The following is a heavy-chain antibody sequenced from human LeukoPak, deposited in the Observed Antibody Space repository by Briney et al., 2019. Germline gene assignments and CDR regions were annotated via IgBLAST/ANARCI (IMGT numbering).Heavy chain of an antibody. J-gene: IGHJ6*02. Sequence: PSQTLSLTCTVSGGSISSGAYYWSWIRQHPGKGLEWIGYIYYSGSTYYNPSLKSRVTISVDTSKNQFSLKLSSVTAADTAVYYCARGDCSGGSCSTSIYYYYYGMDVWGQGTTVTVSS. CDR3: ARGDCSGGSCSTSIYYYYYGMDV. CDR1: GGSISSGAYY. D-gene: IGHD2-15*01. CDR2: IYYSGST. V-gene: IGHV4-31*03.